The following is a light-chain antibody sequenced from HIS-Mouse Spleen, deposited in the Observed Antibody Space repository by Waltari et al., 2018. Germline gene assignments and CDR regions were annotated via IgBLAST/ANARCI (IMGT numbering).Light chain of an antibody. Sequence: AIRMTQSPSSFSASTGDRVTITCRASQGSSSYLAWYQQKPGKAPKLLIYAASTLQSGVPSRFSGSGSGTDFTLTISCLQSEDFATYYCQQLNSYPPTFGQGTKVEIK. CDR3: QQLNSYPPT. V-gene: IGKV1-8*01. CDR2: AAS. CDR1: QGSSSY. J-gene: IGKJ1*01.